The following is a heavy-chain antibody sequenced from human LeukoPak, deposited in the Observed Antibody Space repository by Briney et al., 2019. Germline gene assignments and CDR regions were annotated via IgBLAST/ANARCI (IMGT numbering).Heavy chain of an antibody. CDR1: GYTFTSYG. V-gene: IGHV1-18*01. Sequence: VASVKVSCKASGYTFTSYGINWVRQAPGQGLEWMGWISADNGFTASAQNLQGRVTMTTDTSTSTAYMELRSLRSDDTAVYYCAKFQRIARAGTGPSEYDYWGQGTLVTVSS. CDR3: AKFQRIARAGTGPSEYDY. CDR2: ISADNGFT. D-gene: IGHD6-13*01. J-gene: IGHJ4*02.